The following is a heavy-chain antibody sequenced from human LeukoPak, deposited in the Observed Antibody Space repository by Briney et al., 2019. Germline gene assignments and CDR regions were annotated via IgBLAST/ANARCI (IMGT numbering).Heavy chain of an antibody. V-gene: IGHV4-61*05. D-gene: IGHD6-6*01. J-gene: IGHJ5*02. CDR1: GGSISSSSYY. Sequence: SETLSLTCTVSGGSISSSSYYWGWIRQPAGKGLEWIGRIYSSGSTNYNPSLKSRVTISVDKSKEQFSLKMSFVTAADTAVYYCVKGAGGGGSSDWFDPWGQGTQVTVSP. CDR2: IYSSGST. CDR3: VKGAGGGGSSDWFDP.